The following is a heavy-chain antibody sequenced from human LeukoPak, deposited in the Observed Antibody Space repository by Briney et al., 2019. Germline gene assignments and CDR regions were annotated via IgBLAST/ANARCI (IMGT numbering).Heavy chain of an antibody. D-gene: IGHD4-23*01. V-gene: IGHV3-30*04. CDR1: GFTFSNYA. J-gene: IGHJ4*02. Sequence: GGSLRLPCVASGFTFSNYAMHWVRQAPGKGLEWVAVISYDGSKKDYADSVKGRFTISRDNSKNTLYLQMNSLRAEDTAVYYCARGARKGDDYGGFFDYWGQGTLVTVSS. CDR2: ISYDGSKK. CDR3: ARGARKGDDYGGFFDY.